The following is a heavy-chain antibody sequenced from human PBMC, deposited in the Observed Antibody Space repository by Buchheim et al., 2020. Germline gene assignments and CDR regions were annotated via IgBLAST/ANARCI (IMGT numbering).Heavy chain of an antibody. CDR3: ARDWKLGAGRGYYGMDV. V-gene: IGHV4-34*01. CDR1: GGSFSGYY. CDR2: INHSGST. D-gene: IGHD7-27*01. Sequence: QVQLQQWGAGLLKPSETLSLTCAVYGGSFSGYYWSWIRQPPGKGLEWIGEINHSGSTNYNPSLKSRVTISVDTSKNQFSLKLSSVTAADTAVYYCARDWKLGAGRGYYGMDVWGQGTT. J-gene: IGHJ6*02.